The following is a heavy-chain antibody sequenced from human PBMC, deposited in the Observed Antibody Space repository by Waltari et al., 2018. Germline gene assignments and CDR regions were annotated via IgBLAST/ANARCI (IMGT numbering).Heavy chain of an antibody. CDR3: AKMGDAYYYGSGSYN. CDR2: ISGSGGST. D-gene: IGHD3-10*01. J-gene: IGHJ4*02. CDR1: GFTFSSYA. Sequence: EVQLLESGGGLVQPGGSLRLSCAASGFTFSSYAMSWVRQAPGKGLEWVSAISGSGGSTYYADSVKGRFTSSRDNSKNTLYLQMNSRRAEDTAVYYCAKMGDAYYYGSGSYNWGQGTLVTVSS. V-gene: IGHV3-23*01.